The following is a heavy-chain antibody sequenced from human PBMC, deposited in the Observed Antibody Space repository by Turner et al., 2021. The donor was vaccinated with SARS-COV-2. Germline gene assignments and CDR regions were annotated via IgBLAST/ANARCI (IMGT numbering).Heavy chain of an antibody. CDR1: GFPDRSNY. CDR3: AKQSGPYCSGGSCYGGIFDY. CDR2: IYSGGST. V-gene: IGHV3-53*01. Sequence: EVQLVESGGGLIQPGGSRRSPCPATGFPDRSNYMTWVRQAPGKGLEWVSVIYSGGSTYYADSVKGRFTISRDNSKNTLYLQMNSLRAEDTAVYYCAKQSGPYCSGGSCYGGIFDYWGQGTLVTVSS. D-gene: IGHD2-15*01. J-gene: IGHJ4*02.